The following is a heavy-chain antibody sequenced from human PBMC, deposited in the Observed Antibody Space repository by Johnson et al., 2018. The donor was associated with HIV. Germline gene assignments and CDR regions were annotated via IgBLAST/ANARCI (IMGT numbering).Heavy chain of an antibody. V-gene: IGHV3-11*04. D-gene: IGHD2-21*01. CDR1: GFTFSDYY. CDR2: ISSSGSTR. Sequence: QVQLVESGGGLVKPGGSLRLSCAASGFTFSDYYMSWIRQAPGKGLEWVSYISSSGSTRYYADSVKGRFPISTDNAKNSLYLQMHSLRAEDTALYYCARGGGDCGGDCFLGAFDIWGQGTMVTVSS. CDR3: ARGGGDCGGDCFLGAFDI. J-gene: IGHJ3*02.